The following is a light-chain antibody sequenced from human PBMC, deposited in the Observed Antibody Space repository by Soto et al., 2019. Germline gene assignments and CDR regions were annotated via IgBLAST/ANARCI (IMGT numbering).Light chain of an antibody. Sequence: QSVLTQSPSASASLGASVKLTCTLSSGHSSYAIAWHQQQPEKGPRYLMKLDSDGSHTKGDGIPDRFSGSSSGAERYLTISGLQAEDEAYYYCQTWGTGIHVVFGGGTKLTVL. CDR2: LDSDGSH. J-gene: IGLJ2*01. CDR1: SGHSSYA. CDR3: QTWGTGIHVV. V-gene: IGLV4-69*01.